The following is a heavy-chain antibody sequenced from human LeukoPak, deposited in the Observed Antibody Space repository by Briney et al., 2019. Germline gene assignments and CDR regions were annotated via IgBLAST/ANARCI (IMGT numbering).Heavy chain of an antibody. D-gene: IGHD5-18*01. Sequence: PGGSLRLSCAASGFTFSQYWMSWVRQAPGKGQEWVANIKPDGSEKHYVDSVKGRFSISRDNTKNSLFLQISSLRGEDSAVYYCAREPSQLWIANWGQGTRVIVSS. CDR3: AREPSQLWIAN. CDR1: GFTFSQYW. J-gene: IGHJ4*02. V-gene: IGHV3-7*01. CDR2: IKPDGSEK.